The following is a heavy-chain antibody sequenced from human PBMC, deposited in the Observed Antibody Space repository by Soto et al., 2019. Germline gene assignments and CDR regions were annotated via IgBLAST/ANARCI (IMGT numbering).Heavy chain of an antibody. CDR1: TASISSWS. D-gene: IGHD3-10*01. CDR2: IYYSGST. CDR3: AGDYGSGSYRFDY. J-gene: IGHJ4*02. Sequence: PSETLSLTCTVSTASISSWSWIWIRQPPGKGLEWIGYIYYSGSTTYNPSLKSRVTILLDTSKNQFSLRLTSVTAADTGVYYCAGDYGSGSYRFDYWGQGALVTVSS. V-gene: IGHV4-59*01.